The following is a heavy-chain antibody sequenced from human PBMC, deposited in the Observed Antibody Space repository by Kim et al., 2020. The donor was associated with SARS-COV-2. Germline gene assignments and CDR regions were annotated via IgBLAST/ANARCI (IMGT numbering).Heavy chain of an antibody. Sequence: SETLSLTCTVSGGSVSSGSYYWSWIRQPPGKGLEWIGYIYYSGSTNYNPSLKSRVTISVDTSKNQFSLKLSSVTAADTAVYYCARVGMYYYGSGSYIYYFDYWGQGTLVTVSS. V-gene: IGHV4-61*01. J-gene: IGHJ4*02. D-gene: IGHD3-10*01. CDR3: ARVGMYYYGSGSYIYYFDY. CDR2: IYYSGST. CDR1: GGSVSSGSYY.